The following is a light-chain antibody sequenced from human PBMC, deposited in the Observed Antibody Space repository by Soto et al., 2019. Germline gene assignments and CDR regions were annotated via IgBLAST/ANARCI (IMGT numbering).Light chain of an antibody. V-gene: IGLV3-21*02. Sequence: SYELTQPPSVSVAPGQTARITCGGNNIGSKSVHWYQQKPGQAPVLVVYDDSDRPSGIPERFSGSNSGNTATLTISRVEAGDEADYFCCSYTASDIWVFGGGTKLTVL. CDR3: CSYTASDIWV. CDR1: NIGSKS. J-gene: IGLJ3*02. CDR2: DDS.